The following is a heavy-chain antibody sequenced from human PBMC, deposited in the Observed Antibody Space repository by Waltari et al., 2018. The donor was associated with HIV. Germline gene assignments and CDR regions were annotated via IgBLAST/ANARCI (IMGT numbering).Heavy chain of an antibody. CDR3: ARVVSSWSRSHGYFDD. CDR2: IYFSGSP. D-gene: IGHD6-19*01. J-gene: IGHJ4*02. V-gene: IGHV4-61*01. CDR1: GGSVNSGSYY. Sequence: QVQLQESGPGLMKPSETLSLTCTVSGGSVNSGSYYWSWMRQPPGKGMEWIGYIYFSGSPNSNPSLKSRVTISVDTSKNQFSLKLSSVTAADTAVYYCARVVSSWSRSHGYFDDWGQGTLVTVSS.